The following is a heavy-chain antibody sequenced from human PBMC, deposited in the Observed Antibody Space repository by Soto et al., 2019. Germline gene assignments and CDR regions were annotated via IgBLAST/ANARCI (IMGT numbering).Heavy chain of an antibody. D-gene: IGHD3-22*01. J-gene: IGHJ4*02. V-gene: IGHV3-23*04. CDR3: AKGSSGSRPYYFDF. CDR2: VSGSGGST. Sequence: EVQVVESGGGLVQPGGSLRLSCSTSGFTFTTAAMSWVRQAPGKGLEWVSAVSGSGGSTFYADSVKGRFTISRDSSNNMMYLQMNSLRADDTAVYYCAKGSSGSRPYYFDFWCQGTVVTVSS. CDR1: GFTFTTAA.